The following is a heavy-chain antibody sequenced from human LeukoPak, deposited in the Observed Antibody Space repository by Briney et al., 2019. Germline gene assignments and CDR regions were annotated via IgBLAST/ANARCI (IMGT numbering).Heavy chain of an antibody. D-gene: IGHD1-26*01. Sequence: GASVKVSCKASGGTFSSYAISWVRQAPGQGLEWMGGIIPIFDSANYAQKFQGRVTITADESTSTAYMELSSLRAEDTAVYYCAKDVVGATFSPIDYWGQGTLVTVSS. J-gene: IGHJ4*02. CDR1: GGTFSSYA. V-gene: IGHV1-69*13. CDR3: AKDVVGATFSPIDY. CDR2: IIPIFDSA.